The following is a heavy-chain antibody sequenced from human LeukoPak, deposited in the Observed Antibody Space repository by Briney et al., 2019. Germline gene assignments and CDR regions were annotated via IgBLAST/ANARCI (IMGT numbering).Heavy chain of an antibody. CDR3: ARTRDSSFGAWYYFDY. CDR1: GYTFTSYG. D-gene: IGHD3-22*01. J-gene: IGHJ4*02. Sequence: ASVKVSCKASGYTFTSYGISWVRQAPGQGLEWVGWISAYNGNTNYAQKFQGRVTMTRDTSISTAYMELSRLRSDDTAVYYCARTRDSSFGAWYYFDYWGQGTLVTVSS. V-gene: IGHV1-18*01. CDR2: ISAYNGNT.